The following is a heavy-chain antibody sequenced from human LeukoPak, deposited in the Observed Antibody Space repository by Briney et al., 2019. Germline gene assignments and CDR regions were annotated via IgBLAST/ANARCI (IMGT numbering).Heavy chain of an antibody. D-gene: IGHD6-6*01. V-gene: IGHV3-48*03. Sequence: GGSLRLSCAASGFTFSSYEMNWVRQAPGKGLEWVSYISSSGSTIYYADSVKGRFTISRDNSKNTLYLQMNSLRAEDTAVYYCARDDSYSSSSWLDYWGQGTLVTVSS. CDR2: ISSSGSTI. J-gene: IGHJ4*02. CDR3: ARDDSYSSSSWLDY. CDR1: GFTFSSYE.